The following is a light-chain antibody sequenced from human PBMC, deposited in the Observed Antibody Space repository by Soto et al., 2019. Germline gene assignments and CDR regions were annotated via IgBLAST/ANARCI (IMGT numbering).Light chain of an antibody. CDR1: QSISSW. V-gene: IGKV1-5*01. CDR2: DAS. CDR3: QQYNSHGT. Sequence: DIQMTQSPSTLSASVGDRVTITCRASQSISSWLAWYQQKPGKAPKLLIYDASSLESGVPSRFSGSGSGTEFTLTISSLQPDDFATYYCQQYNSHGTFGQGTKVDSK. J-gene: IGKJ1*01.